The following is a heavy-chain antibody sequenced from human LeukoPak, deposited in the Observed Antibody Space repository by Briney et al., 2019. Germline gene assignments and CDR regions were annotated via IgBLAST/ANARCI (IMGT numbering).Heavy chain of an antibody. CDR1: GFTFSSYG. J-gene: IGHJ4*02. CDR3: ARDFRGYSYGYLDY. D-gene: IGHD5-18*01. CDR2: IWYDGSNK. V-gene: IGHV3-33*01. Sequence: GGSLRLSCAASGFTFSSYGMQWVRQAPGKGLEWVAVIWYDGSNKYHADSVKGRFTISRDNSKNTLYLQMNSLRAEDTAVYYCARDFRGYSYGYLDYWGQGTLVTVSS.